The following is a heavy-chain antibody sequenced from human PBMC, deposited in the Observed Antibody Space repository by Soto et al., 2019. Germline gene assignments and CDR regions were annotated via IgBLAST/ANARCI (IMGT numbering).Heavy chain of an antibody. CDR2: ISGSGIST. CDR1: GFIFSSYA. V-gene: IGHV3-23*01. J-gene: IGHJ6*02. CDR3: AKGRSYYYYYGVDV. Sequence: PGGSLRLSCAASGFIFSSYAMSWVRQAPGKGLEWVSAISGSGISTYYADSVKGRFTISRDNSKNTLYLQMNSLRAEDTAVYYCAKGRSYYYYYGVDVWGQGTTVTVSS.